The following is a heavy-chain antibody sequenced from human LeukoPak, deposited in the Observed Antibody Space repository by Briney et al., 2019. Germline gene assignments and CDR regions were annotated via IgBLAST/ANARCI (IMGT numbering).Heavy chain of an antibody. J-gene: IGHJ6*02. D-gene: IGHD6-6*01. CDR1: GGSFSGYY. CDR2: INHSGST. V-gene: IGHV4-34*01. Sequence: PSETLSLTCAVSGGSFSGYYWSWIRQPPGKGLEWIGEINHSGSTNYNPSLKSRVTISVDTSKNQFSLKLSSVTAADTAVYYCSSYGMDVWGQGTTVTVSS. CDR3: SSYGMDV.